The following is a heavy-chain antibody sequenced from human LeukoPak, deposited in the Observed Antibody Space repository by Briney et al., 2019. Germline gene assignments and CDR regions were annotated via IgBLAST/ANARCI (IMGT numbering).Heavy chain of an antibody. CDR3: AKTRPLDSSSWSHGDY. J-gene: IGHJ4*02. Sequence: GGPLRLSCAASGFTFSSYAMSWVRQAPGKGLEWVSAISGSGGSTYYADSVKGRFTISRDNSKNTLYLQMNSLRAEDTAVYYCAKTRPLDSSSWSHGDYWGQGTLVTVSS. CDR1: GFTFSSYA. CDR2: ISGSGGST. D-gene: IGHD6-13*01. V-gene: IGHV3-23*01.